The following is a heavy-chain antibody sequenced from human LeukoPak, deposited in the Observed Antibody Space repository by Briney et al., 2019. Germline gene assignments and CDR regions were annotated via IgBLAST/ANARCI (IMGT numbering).Heavy chain of an antibody. CDR3: AKGRGQGFDY. D-gene: IGHD3-10*01. V-gene: IGHV3-48*03. CDR1: GFTFSSYE. Sequence: GGSLRLSCAASGFTFSSYEMNWVRQAPGKGLEWVSYISSSGSTIYYADSVKGRFTISRDNSKNTLYLQMNSLRVEDTAVYYCAKGRGQGFDYWGQGTLVTVSS. J-gene: IGHJ4*02. CDR2: ISSSGSTI.